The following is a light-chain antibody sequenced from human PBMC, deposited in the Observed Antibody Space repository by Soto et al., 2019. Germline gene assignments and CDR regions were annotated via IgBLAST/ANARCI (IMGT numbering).Light chain of an antibody. V-gene: IGKV3-15*01. J-gene: IGKJ2*01. CDR1: ESLSYF. CDR2: GVS. CDR3: QSSNDWPFA. Sequence: EIVLTQSPATLSVSPGERVTLSCRASESLSYFLAWYQHKPGQSPRLLIYGVSTRVAGVPSRFSGGGSATDFTLTISSLQSEDFAVYYCQSSNDWPFAFGQGTELEI.